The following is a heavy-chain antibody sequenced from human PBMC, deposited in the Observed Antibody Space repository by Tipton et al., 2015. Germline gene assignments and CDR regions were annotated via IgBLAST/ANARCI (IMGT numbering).Heavy chain of an antibody. Sequence: TLSLTCDVSGYSISSGYYWGWIRQPPGKGLEWIGSIFHRGDTDYNPSLKSRVTISLDTSKNQFSLKLNSVTAADTAIYYCARPRGPMIREAFDIWGQGTMVTVSS. D-gene: IGHD3-10*01. J-gene: IGHJ3*02. V-gene: IGHV4-38-2*01. CDR2: IFHRGDT. CDR1: GYSISSGYY. CDR3: ARPRGPMIREAFDI.